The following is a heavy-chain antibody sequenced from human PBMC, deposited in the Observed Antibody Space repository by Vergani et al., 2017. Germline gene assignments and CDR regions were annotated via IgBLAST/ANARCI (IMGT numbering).Heavy chain of an antibody. D-gene: IGHD2-2*03. CDR3: ARTRWIGYYFDY. CDR2: IYYSGNS. Sequence: QVQLQESGPGLVKPSETLSLTCTVSGGPLSSYYWGWIRQPPGKGLERIGYIYYSGNSYYNPSLKSRVTISVETSKNQFSLKLSSVTAADTAVYDCARTRWIGYYFDYWGQGTLVTVSS. CDR1: GGPLSSYY. J-gene: IGHJ4*02. V-gene: IGHV4-59*01.